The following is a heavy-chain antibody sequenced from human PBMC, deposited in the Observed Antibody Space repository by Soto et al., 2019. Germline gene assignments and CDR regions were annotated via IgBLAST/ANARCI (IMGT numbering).Heavy chain of an antibody. Sequence: SVKVSCKASGGTFSSYAISWVRQAPGQGPEWMGGIVPIFGTANYAQKFQGRVTITADKSTSTAYMELGSLRSEDTAVYYCARESAVVPAAIQGSRTRGAFDIWGQGTMVTVSS. D-gene: IGHD2-2*02. CDR1: GGTFSSYA. CDR3: ARESAVVPAAIQGSRTRGAFDI. CDR2: IVPIFGTA. J-gene: IGHJ3*02. V-gene: IGHV1-69*06.